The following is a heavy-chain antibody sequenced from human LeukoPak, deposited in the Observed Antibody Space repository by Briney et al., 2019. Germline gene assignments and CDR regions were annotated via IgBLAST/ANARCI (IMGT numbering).Heavy chain of an antibody. CDR1: GGSISSYY. CDR2: IYTSGST. D-gene: IGHD7-27*01. J-gene: IGHJ4*02. CDR3: AGTTRTGDLGY. V-gene: IGHV4-4*07. Sequence: WETLSLTCTVSGGSISSYYWSWIRQPAGKGLEWIGRIYTSGSTNYNPSLKSRVTMSVDTSKNQFSLKLSSVTAADTAVYYCAGTTRTGDLGYWGQGTLVTVSS.